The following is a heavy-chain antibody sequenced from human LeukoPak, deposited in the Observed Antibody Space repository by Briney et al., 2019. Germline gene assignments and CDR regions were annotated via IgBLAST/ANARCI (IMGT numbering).Heavy chain of an antibody. CDR3: ATFQGIPGG. CDR2: MSSDGTST. V-gene: IGHV3-74*03. CDR1: GFSFSTSW. J-gene: IGHJ4*02. D-gene: IGHD6-13*01. Sequence: GGSLRLSCEASGFSFSTSWMYWVRQAPGKGLVWVSRMSSDGTSTTYSDSVKGRFTISRDNAKSTLFLQMNSLRAEDTAIYYCATFQGIPGGWGQGTLVTVSS.